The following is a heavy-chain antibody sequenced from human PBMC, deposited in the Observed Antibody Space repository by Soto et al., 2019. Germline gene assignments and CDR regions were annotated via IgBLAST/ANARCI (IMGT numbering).Heavy chain of an antibody. CDR1: GFTFSSYS. V-gene: IGHV3-48*01. CDR2: ISSSSSTI. D-gene: IGHD3-9*01. Sequence: PGGSLRLSCAASGFTFSSYSMNWVRQAPGKGLEWVSYISSSSSTIYYADSVKGRFTISRDNAKNSLYLQMNSLRAEDTAVYYCARGWGEYDILPPSWFAPWGQGTLVTVSS. J-gene: IGHJ5*02. CDR3: ARGWGEYDILPPSWFAP.